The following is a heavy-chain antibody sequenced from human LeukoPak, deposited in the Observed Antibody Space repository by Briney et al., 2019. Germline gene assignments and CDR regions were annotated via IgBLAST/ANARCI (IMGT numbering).Heavy chain of an antibody. J-gene: IGHJ5*02. V-gene: IGHV3-7*01. CDR1: GFTFSSYW. CDR2: IKQDGSEK. D-gene: IGHD5-18*01. CDR3: AKNKQLWITKYNWFDP. Sequence: PGGSLRLSCAASGFTFSSYWMSWVRQAPGKGLEWVANIKQDGSEKYYVDSVKGRFTISRDNAKNSLYLQMNSLRAEDTAVYYCAKNKQLWITKYNWFDPWGQGTLVTVSS.